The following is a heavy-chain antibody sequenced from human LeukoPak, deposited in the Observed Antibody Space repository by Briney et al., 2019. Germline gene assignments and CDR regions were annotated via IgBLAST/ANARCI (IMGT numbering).Heavy chain of an antibody. CDR1: GGSISSSSYY. CDR3: AGVLRANGVYFDY. CDR2: IYYSGST. D-gene: IGHD2-8*01. J-gene: IGHJ4*02. Sequence: SETLSLTCTVSGGSISSSSYYWGWIRQPPGKGLEWIGSIYYSGSTYYNPSLKSRVTISVDTSKNQFSLKLSSVTAADTAVYYCAGVLRANGVYFDYWGQGTLVTVSS. V-gene: IGHV4-39*07.